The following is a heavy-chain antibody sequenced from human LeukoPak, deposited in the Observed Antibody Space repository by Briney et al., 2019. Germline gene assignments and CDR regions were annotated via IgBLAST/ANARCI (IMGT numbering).Heavy chain of an antibody. CDR3: ARDPPSRGTRYFDY. V-gene: IGHV3-21*01. CDR1: GFPFSRYR. J-gene: IGHJ4*02. D-gene: IGHD3-16*01. Sequence: PGGFLKLSCAASGFPFSRYRMNWVRQAPGEGPEWVSTISSSSSNKDYVDSVKGRFTVSRDNAKNSLYLQMDSLRVEDTAVYYCARDPPSRGTRYFDYWGQGILVTVSS. CDR2: ISSSSSNK.